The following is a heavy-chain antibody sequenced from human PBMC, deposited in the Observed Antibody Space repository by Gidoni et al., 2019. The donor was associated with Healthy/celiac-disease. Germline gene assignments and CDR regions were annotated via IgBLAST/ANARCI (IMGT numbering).Heavy chain of an antibody. CDR1: GFTLSSSW. CDR2: IKQEGSEK. Sequence: EVQLVEPAGGLVQPGGSLSLSCAAPGFTLSSSWMSWVRQAPGKGLEWVANIKQEGSEKYYVDSVKGRFTISRENAKNSLYLQMNSLRAEDTAVYYCARDLAVAGIGYWGQGTLVTVSS. CDR3: ARDLAVAGIGY. J-gene: IGHJ4*02. D-gene: IGHD6-19*01. V-gene: IGHV3-7*01.